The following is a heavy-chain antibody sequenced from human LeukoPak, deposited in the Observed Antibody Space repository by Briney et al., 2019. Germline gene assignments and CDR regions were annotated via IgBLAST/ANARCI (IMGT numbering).Heavy chain of an antibody. Sequence: GGSLRLSCAASGFTVSSNYMSWVRQAPGKGLEWVSVIYSGGSTYYADSVKGRFTISRDNSKNTLYLQMNSLRAEHTAVYYCARGASGSQPFDYWGQGTLVTVSS. CDR2: IYSGGST. CDR3: ARGASGSQPFDY. CDR1: GFTVSSNY. J-gene: IGHJ4*02. D-gene: IGHD1-26*01. V-gene: IGHV3-66*02.